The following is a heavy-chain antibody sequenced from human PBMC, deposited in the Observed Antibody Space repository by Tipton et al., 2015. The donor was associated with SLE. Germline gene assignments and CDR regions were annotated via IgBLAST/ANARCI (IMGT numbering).Heavy chain of an antibody. Sequence: SLRLSCAASGFTFSSYAMHWVRQAPGKGLEWVAVISYDGSNKYYADSVKGRFTISRDNSKNTLYLQMNSLRAEDTAVYYCARDLTGSAWYGFDFWGQGTLVTVSS. CDR1: GFTFSSYA. CDR2: ISYDGSNK. V-gene: IGHV3-30*04. J-gene: IGHJ4*02. D-gene: IGHD6-19*01. CDR3: ARDLTGSAWYGFDF.